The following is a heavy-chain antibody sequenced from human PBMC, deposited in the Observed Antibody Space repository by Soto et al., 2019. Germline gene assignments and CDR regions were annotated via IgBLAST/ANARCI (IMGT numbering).Heavy chain of an antibody. CDR3: ARDTGRVAGTVDYYYGMDV. V-gene: IGHV4-61*01. J-gene: IGHJ6*02. CDR1: GGSVSSGSYY. CDR2: IYYSGST. D-gene: IGHD6-19*01. Sequence: ASETLSLTCTVSGGSVSSGSYYWSWIRQPPGKGLEWIGYIYYSGSTNYNPSLKSRVTISVDTSKNQFSLKLSSVTAADTAVYYCARDTGRVAGTVDYYYGMDVWGQGTTVTVSS.